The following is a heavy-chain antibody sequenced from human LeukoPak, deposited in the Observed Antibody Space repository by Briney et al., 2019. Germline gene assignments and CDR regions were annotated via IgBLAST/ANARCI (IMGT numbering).Heavy chain of an antibody. V-gene: IGHV3-30-3*01. CDR2: ISYDGSNK. CDR1: GVTFSSYA. Sequence: PGGSLRLSCAASGVTFSSYAMHWVRQAPGKGLEGGAVISYDGSNKYYADSVKGRFTISRDNSKNTLYLQMTSLRAEDTAVYYCARDRYGTDTAMGTFDYWGQGTLVTVSS. CDR3: ARDRYGTDTAMGTFDY. D-gene: IGHD5-18*01. J-gene: IGHJ4*02.